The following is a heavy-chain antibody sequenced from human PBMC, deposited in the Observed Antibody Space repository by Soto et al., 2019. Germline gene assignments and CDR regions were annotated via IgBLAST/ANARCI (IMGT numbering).Heavy chain of an antibody. V-gene: IGHV1-18*01. Sequence: QVQLVQSGAEVKKPGASVKVSCKASGYTFTSYGISWVRQAPGQGLEWMGWISAYNGNTNYAQKLQGRVTMTTDTSTSTAYRERRSLRSEDTAVYYCARVQWHADLGGGGWGVDYWGQGTLVTVSS. D-gene: IGHD6-19*01. J-gene: IGHJ4*02. CDR1: GYTFTSYG. CDR3: ARVQWHADLGGGGWGVDY. CDR2: ISAYNGNT.